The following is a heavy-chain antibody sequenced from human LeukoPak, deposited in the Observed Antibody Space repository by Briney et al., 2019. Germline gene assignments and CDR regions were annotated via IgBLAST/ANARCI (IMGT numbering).Heavy chain of an antibody. CDR1: GFTFSSYA. Sequence: GGSLRLSCAASGFTFSSYAMHWVRQAPGKGLEWVAVISYDGSNKYYADSVKGRFTISRDNSKNTLYLQMNSLRAEDTAVYYCAREGVTGSYHYDYWGQGTLVTVSS. CDR3: AREGVTGSYHYDY. V-gene: IGHV3-30*04. CDR2: ISYDGSNK. D-gene: IGHD1-26*01. J-gene: IGHJ4*02.